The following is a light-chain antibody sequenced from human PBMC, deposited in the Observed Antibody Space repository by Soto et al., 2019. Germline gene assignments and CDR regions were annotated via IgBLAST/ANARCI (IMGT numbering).Light chain of an antibody. CDR3: SSFTNTITRYA. J-gene: IGLJ1*01. CDR2: EVS. CDR1: SSDVGGYNY. V-gene: IGLV2-14*01. Sequence: QSALTQPASVSGSPGQSITISCTGTSSDVGGYNYVSWFQHHPGKAPKLIIYEVSYRPSGVSNRFSGSKSGDTASLTISGLQAVDEADYYCSSFTNTITRYAFGTGTRSPS.